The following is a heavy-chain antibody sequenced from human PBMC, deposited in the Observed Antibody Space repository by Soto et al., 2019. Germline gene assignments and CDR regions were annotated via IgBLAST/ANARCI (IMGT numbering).Heavy chain of an antibody. D-gene: IGHD2-15*01. J-gene: IGHJ6*02. CDR3: ARFSRSSRDSDMDV. V-gene: IGHV4-28*01. CDR1: GYSIRSNMW. CDR2: IYSSGST. Sequence: SETLSLTCDVSGYSIRSNMWWGWVRQPPGRGLEWIGSIYSSGSTYYNPSLESRVTMSVDMSKNQFSLKLTSVIAVDTAVYYCARFSRSSRDSDMDVWGQGTTVTVSS.